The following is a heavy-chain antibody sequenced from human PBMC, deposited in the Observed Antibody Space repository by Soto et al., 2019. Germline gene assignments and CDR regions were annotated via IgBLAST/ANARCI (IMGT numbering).Heavy chain of an antibody. J-gene: IGHJ4*02. Sequence: GGSLRLSCAASGFTFSNAWMSWVRQAPGKGREWVGRIKSKTDGWTTDYAAPVKGRFTISRDDSKNTLYLQMNSLKTEDTSVYYCTTGKVTAIDYWGQGTLVTVSS. CDR2: IKSKTDGWTT. CDR1: GFTFSNAW. V-gene: IGHV3-15*01. D-gene: IGHD2-21*02. CDR3: TTGKVTAIDY.